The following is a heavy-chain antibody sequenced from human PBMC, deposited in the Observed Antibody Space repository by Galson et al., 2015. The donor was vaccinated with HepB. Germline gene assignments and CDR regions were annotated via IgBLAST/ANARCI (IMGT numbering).Heavy chain of an antibody. Sequence: SLRLSCAASGFTFSNAWMSWVRQAPGKGLEWVGRIKSKTDGGTTDYAAPVKGRFTISRDDSKNTLYLQMNSLKTEDTAVYYCTTDLPHYYDSSGYYPVVDYWGQGTLVTVSS. J-gene: IGHJ4*02. CDR2: IKSKTDGGTT. CDR1: GFTFSNAW. V-gene: IGHV3-15*01. D-gene: IGHD3-22*01. CDR3: TTDLPHYYDSSGYYPVVDY.